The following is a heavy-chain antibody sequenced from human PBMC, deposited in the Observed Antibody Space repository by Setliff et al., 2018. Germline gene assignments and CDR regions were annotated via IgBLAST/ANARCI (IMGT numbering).Heavy chain of an antibody. D-gene: IGHD2-15*01. CDR2: IHYSGST. V-gene: IGHV4-59*01. CDR1: GDSISGDY. J-gene: IGHJ4*02. CDR3: ARTRYGLGGRPY. Sequence: SSEPLSLTCTVSGDSISGDYWSWIRQPPGKGLEWIGFIHYSGSTNYNPSLKSRVTISLDTPKNQFSLRLSSVTAADTAVYYCARTRYGLGGRPYWGQGTLVTVSS.